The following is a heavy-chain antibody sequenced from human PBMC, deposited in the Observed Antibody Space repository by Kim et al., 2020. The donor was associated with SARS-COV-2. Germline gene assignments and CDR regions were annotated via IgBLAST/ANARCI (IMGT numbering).Heavy chain of an antibody. CDR3: TRINWSGYYYGMDV. D-gene: IGHD3-3*01. Sequence: GGSLRLSCAASGFTFTNAWMSWVRQAPGKGLEWVGRIKSRVDGGTTDYAAPVKGRFTISRDDSKDTLSLQMNSLKTEDTAVYYCTRINWSGYYYGMDVWGRGTTVTVSS. CDR1: GFTFTNAW. V-gene: IGHV3-15*01. J-gene: IGHJ6*02. CDR2: IKSRVDGGTT.